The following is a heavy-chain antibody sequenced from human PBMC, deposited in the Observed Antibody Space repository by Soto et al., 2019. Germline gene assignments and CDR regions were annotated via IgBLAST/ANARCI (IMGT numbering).Heavy chain of an antibody. D-gene: IGHD3-10*01. CDR2: IYSGGSK. CDR3: ARDFYAYGSGTMGGYFDY. J-gene: IGHJ4*02. Sequence: EVQLVESGGGLVQPGGSLRLSCAVSGLTVSSNYMSWVRKSAGKGLEWVSVIYSGGSKNNADSVKGRFTISRDNSKNTLYLQMNSLRAEDTAVYYCARDFYAYGSGTMGGYFDYWGQGTLVTVSS. V-gene: IGHV3-66*01. CDR1: GLTVSSNY.